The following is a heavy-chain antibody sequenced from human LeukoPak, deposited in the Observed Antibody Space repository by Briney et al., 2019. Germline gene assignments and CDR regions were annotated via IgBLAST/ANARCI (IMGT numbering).Heavy chain of an antibody. CDR1: GFTFSSHW. D-gene: IGHD2-21*01. CDR3: AREVAPLYFHYGMDV. J-gene: IGHJ6*01. CDR2: TWYDGRNI. Sequence: AGGSLRLSCAASGFTFSSHWMHWVRQAPGKGLEWVAVTWYDGRNIYYAASVKGRFTISRDDSKTTVYLLMNSLRAEDTAVYYCAREVAPLYFHYGMDVWGEGTTVTVSS. V-gene: IGHV3-33*08.